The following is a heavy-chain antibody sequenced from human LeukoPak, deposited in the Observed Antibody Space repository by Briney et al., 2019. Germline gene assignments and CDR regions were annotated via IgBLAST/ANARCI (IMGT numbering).Heavy chain of an antibody. CDR1: GFSFSSYW. J-gene: IGHJ4*02. V-gene: IGHV3-74*03. CDR3: ARVSFCPRCHFDY. CDR2: TSPDGSSA. Sequence: PGGSLRLSCAASGFSFSSYWMHWVRQAPGKGLGWVAPTSPDGSSAPAADSLRGRFTPSRDNPDNTLYLQLNSLRAEDTAVYYCARVSFCPRCHFDYWGQGTLVTVSS. D-gene: IGHD2/OR15-2a*01.